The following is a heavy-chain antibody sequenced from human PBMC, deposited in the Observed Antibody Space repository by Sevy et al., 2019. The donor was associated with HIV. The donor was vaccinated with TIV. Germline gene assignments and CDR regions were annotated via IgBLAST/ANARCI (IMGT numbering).Heavy chain of an antibody. J-gene: IGHJ4*02. D-gene: IGHD3-22*01. CDR3: AREFYYDVTGYIRGYFDY. Sequence: GGSLRLSCAASGFTFGSYAMSWVRQAPGKGLEWVSAISGSGGITDYADSVKGRFTFSRDDSKNTLYLQMNSLRAEDTAVYYCAREFYYDVTGYIRGYFDYRGQGTLVTVSS. V-gene: IGHV3-23*01. CDR1: GFTFGSYA. CDR2: ISGSGGIT.